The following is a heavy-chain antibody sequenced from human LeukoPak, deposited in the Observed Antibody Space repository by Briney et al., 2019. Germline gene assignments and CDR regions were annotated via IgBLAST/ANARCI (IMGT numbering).Heavy chain of an antibody. CDR1: GFTVSSNY. CDR2: IYSGGST. Sequence: GGSLRLSCAASGFTVSSNYMSWVRQAPGKGLEWVSVIYSGGSTYYADSVKGRFTISRDNSKNTLYLQMNSLRAEDTAVYYCARYNWNDSGIYYYMDVWGKGTTVTVSS. V-gene: IGHV3-53*01. CDR3: ARYNWNDSGIYYYMDV. D-gene: IGHD1-1*01. J-gene: IGHJ6*03.